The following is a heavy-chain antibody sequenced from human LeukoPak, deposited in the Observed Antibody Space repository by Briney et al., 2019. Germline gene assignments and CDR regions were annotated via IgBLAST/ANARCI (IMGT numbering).Heavy chain of an antibody. CDR2: ISWNSGSI. D-gene: IGHD6-13*01. CDR1: GFTFDDYA. V-gene: IGHV3-9*03. J-gene: IGHJ4*02. CDR3: AKDGEYSSSSD. Sequence: GRSLRLSCAASGFTFDDYAMHWVRQAPGKGLEWVSGISWNSGSIGYADSVKGRFTISRDNAKNSLYLQMNSLRAEDMALYYCAKDGEYSSSSDWGQGTLVTVSS.